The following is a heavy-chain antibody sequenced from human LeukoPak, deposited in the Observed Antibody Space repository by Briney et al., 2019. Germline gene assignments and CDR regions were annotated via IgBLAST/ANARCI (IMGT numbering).Heavy chain of an antibody. CDR3: ARSTMTTVTTQEFDY. J-gene: IGHJ4*02. V-gene: IGHV1-2*06. Sequence: ASVKVSCKASGYTFTGYYMHWVRQAPGQGLKWMGRINPNSGGTNYAQKFQGRVTMTRDTSISTAYMELSRLRSDDTAVYYCARSTMTTVTTQEFDYWGQGTLVTVSS. CDR2: INPNSGGT. D-gene: IGHD4-17*01. CDR1: GYTFTGYY.